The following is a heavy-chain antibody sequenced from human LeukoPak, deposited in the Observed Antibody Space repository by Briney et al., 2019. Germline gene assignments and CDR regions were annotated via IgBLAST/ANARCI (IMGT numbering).Heavy chain of an antibody. Sequence: SGGSLRLSCAASGFTFSSYGMHWVRQAPGKGLEWVAFIRYDGSNKYYADSVKGRFTISRDNSKNTLYLQMNSLRAEDTAVYYCAKTYCGGDCYLFDYWGQGTLVTVSS. CDR1: GFTFSSYG. V-gene: IGHV3-30*02. CDR3: AKTYCGGDCYLFDY. CDR2: IRYDGSNK. J-gene: IGHJ4*02. D-gene: IGHD2-21*02.